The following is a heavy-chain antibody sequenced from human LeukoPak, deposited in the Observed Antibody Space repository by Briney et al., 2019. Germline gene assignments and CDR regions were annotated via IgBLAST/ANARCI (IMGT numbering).Heavy chain of an antibody. D-gene: IGHD3-16*01. J-gene: IGHJ6*03. CDR2: IYYSGSP. CDR3: ARVAMGWGNYYYMDV. CDR1: GGSISSSY. Sequence: PSETLSLTCTVSGGSISSSYWSWIRQPPGKGLEWIGYIYYSGSPNYNPSLKSRVTISVDTSKNQISLNLSSVTAADTALYYCARVAMGWGNYYYMDVWGKGTTVTVSS. V-gene: IGHV4-59*01.